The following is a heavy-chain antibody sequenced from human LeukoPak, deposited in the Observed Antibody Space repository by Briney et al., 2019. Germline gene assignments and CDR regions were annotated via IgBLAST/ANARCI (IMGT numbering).Heavy chain of an antibody. CDR1: GFTFSSYS. CDR2: ISSSSRYI. D-gene: IGHD3-22*01. CDR3: AATNYYDSSGYYYGFDY. Sequence: GGSLRLSCAASGFTFSSYSMNWVRQAPGKGLEWVSSISSSSRYIYYADSVKGRFTISRDNAKNSLYLQMNSLRAEDTAVYYCAATNYYDSSGYYYGFDYWGQGTLVTVSS. J-gene: IGHJ4*02. V-gene: IGHV3-21*01.